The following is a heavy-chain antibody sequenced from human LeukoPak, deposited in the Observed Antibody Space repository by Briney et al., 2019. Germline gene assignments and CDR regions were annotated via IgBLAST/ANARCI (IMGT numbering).Heavy chain of an antibody. V-gene: IGHV4-34*01. CDR1: GGSFSGYY. CDR2: INHSGST. D-gene: IGHD7-27*01. CDR3: ASRKLGNDY. J-gene: IGHJ4*02. Sequence: SETLSLTCAVYGGSFSGYYWSWIRQPPGKGLEWIGEINHSGSTNYNPSLKSRVTISADTSKNQFSLNLSSVTAADTAVYYCASRKLGNDYWGQGTLVTVSS.